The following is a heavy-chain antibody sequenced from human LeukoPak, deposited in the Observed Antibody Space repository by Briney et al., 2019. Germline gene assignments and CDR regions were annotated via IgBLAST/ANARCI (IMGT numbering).Heavy chain of an antibody. V-gene: IGHV3-30*02. CDR2: IRYDGSNK. Sequence: PGGSLRLSCAASGFTFSSYGMHWVRQAPGKGLEWVAFIRYDGSNKYYADSVKGRFTISRDNSKNTLYLQMNSLRAEDTAVYYCAKDREWELLYYLDYWGPGTLVTVSS. CDR3: AKDREWELLYYLDY. D-gene: IGHD1-26*01. CDR1: GFTFSSYG. J-gene: IGHJ4*02.